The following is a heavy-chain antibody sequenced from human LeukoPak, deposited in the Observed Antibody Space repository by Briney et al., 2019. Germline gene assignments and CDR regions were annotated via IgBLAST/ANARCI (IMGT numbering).Heavy chain of an antibody. CDR2: ISSSSSYI. CDR3: AREQRGYYDSSGSRHY. J-gene: IGHJ4*02. CDR1: GFTFSSYE. V-gene: IGHV3-21*01. Sequence: GGSLRLSCAASGFTFSSYEMNWVRQAPGKGLEWVSSISSSSSYIYYADSVKGRFTISRDNAKNSLYLQMNSLRAEDTAVYYCAREQRGYYDSSGSRHYWGQGTLVTVSS. D-gene: IGHD3-22*01.